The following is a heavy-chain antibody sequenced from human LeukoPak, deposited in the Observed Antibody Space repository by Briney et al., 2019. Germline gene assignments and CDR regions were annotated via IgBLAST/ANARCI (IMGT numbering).Heavy chain of an antibody. CDR3: ARSRSGYSYDHAAFDI. CDR1: GDSISSVSYY. CDR2: IDYRGST. D-gene: IGHD5-18*01. V-gene: IGHV4-61*01. J-gene: IGHJ3*02. Sequence: SETLSLTCTVSGDSISSVSYYWSWIRQPPGKGLEWIAYIDYRGSTTYNPSLKSRVTISVDTSRNQFSLKLSSVTAADTAVYYCARSRSGYSYDHAAFDIWGQGTMVTVSS.